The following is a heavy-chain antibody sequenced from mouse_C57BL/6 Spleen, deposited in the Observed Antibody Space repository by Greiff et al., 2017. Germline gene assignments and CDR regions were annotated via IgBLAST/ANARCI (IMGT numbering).Heavy chain of an antibody. CDR1: GYTFPSYG. CDR2: IYPRSGNT. J-gene: IGHJ2*01. V-gene: IGHV1-81*01. Sequence: VKLMESGAELARPGASVKLSCKASGYTFPSYGISWVKQRTGQGLEWIGQIYPRSGNTYYNEKFKGKATLTADKSSSTAYMELRSLTSEDSAVYFCARGGDPYYFDYWGQGTTLTVSS. D-gene: IGHD3-3*01. CDR3: ARGGDPYYFDY.